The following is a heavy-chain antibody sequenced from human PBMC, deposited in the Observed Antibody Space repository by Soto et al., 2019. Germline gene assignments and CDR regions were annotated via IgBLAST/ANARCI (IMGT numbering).Heavy chain of an antibody. D-gene: IGHD6-19*01. CDR2: ISYDGINK. CDR3: AKDRLAAVSPRALSGVHYGLDV. CDR1: RFTFSAHG. J-gene: IGHJ6*02. V-gene: IGHV3-30*18. Sequence: QLQLVESGGGVVQPGRSLRLSCAASRFTFSAHGMHWVRQAPGKGLEWVALISYDGINKYYADSVKGRFTISRDNSKNXLYLQMNSLRAEDTAAYYCAKDRLAAVSPRALSGVHYGLDVWGQGTTVTVSS.